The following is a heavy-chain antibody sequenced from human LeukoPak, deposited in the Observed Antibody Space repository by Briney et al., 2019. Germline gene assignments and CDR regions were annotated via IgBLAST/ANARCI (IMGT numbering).Heavy chain of an antibody. J-gene: IGHJ4*02. CDR2: IYTSGST. V-gene: IGHV4-4*07. CDR3: ARHDSYGWYYFDY. CDR1: GGSISSYC. D-gene: IGHD5-18*01. Sequence: PSETLSLTCTVSGGSISSYCWSWIRQPAGKGLEWIGRIYTSGSTNYNPSLKSRVTMSVDTSKNQFSLKLSSVTAADTAVYYCARHDSYGWYYFDYWGQGTLVTVSS.